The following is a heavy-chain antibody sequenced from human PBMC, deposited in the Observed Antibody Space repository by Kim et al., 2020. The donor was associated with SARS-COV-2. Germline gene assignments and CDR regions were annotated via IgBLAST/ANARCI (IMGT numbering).Heavy chain of an antibody. CDR2: IRNKVASYST. CDR3: VRDRTGAGDS. CDR1: GFSFRDSY. J-gene: IGHJ5*01. V-gene: IGHV3-72*01. Sequence: GGSLRLSCVTSGFSFRDSYMDWVRQAPGKGLEWVGRIRNKVASYSTDYAASVKGRFTFSRDDSQNSLYLQMNNLKSEDTGVYYCVRDRTGAGDSWGQGIPVTVAS. D-gene: IGHD1-26*01.